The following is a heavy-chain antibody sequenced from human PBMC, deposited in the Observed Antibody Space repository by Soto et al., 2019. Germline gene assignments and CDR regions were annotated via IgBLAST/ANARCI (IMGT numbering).Heavy chain of an antibody. CDR1: GFTFSSCC. CDR3: AREAPYDFWSGYSPPPEAYYYYGMDV. V-gene: IGHV3-7*03. CDR2: IKQAGSEK. Sequence: GWALRLSCAAHGFTFSSCCMSWVPQAPGKVLEWVANIKQAGSEKYYVDSVKGRFTISRDNAKNSRYLQMNSLRAEDTAVYYCAREAPYDFWSGYSPPPEAYYYYGMDVWGQGT. D-gene: IGHD3-3*01. J-gene: IGHJ6*02.